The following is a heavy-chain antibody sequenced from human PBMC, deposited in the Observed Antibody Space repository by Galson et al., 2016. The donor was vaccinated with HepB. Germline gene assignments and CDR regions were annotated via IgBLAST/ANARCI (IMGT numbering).Heavy chain of an antibody. J-gene: IGHJ3*01. V-gene: IGHV4-59*01. CDR2: IFHSARA. D-gene: IGHD1-26*01. CDR1: NDSITSYY. Sequence: SETLSLTCTVSNDSITSYYWSWVRQPPGEGLFWIGNIFHSARADYNPSLRGRVTMSVDTSKSLVSLKLTSATAADTAIYYCARAAGWGKYYPGAFDVWGQGPPVIVSP. CDR3: ARAAGWGKYYPGAFDV.